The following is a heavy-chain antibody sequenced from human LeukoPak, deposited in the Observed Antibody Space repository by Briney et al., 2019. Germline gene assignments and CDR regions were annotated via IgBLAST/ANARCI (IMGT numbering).Heavy chain of an antibody. CDR1: GGSISSSSYY. J-gene: IGHJ4*02. CDR3: ARGRRWLQFSY. D-gene: IGHD5-24*01. CDR2: IYYSGST. Sequence: RPSETLSLTCTVSGGSISSSSYYWGWIRQPPGKGLEWIGSIYYSGSTYYNPSLKSRITISVDTSKNQFSLKLSSVTAADTAVYYCARGRRWLQFSYWGQGILVTVSS. V-gene: IGHV4-39*07.